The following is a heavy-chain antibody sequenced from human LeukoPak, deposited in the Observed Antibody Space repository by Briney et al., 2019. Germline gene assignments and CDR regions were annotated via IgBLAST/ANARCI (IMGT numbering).Heavy chain of an antibody. J-gene: IGHJ4*02. CDR2: INHSGST. CDR3: ARQRNTMVRGQLDY. Sequence: PSETLSLTCAVYGGSFSGYYWSWIRQPPGKGLEWIGEINHSGSTNYNPSLKSRVTISADTSKNQFSLKLSSVTAADTAVYYCARQRNTMVRGQLDYWGQGILVTVSS. CDR1: GGSFSGYY. V-gene: IGHV4-34*01. D-gene: IGHD3-10*01.